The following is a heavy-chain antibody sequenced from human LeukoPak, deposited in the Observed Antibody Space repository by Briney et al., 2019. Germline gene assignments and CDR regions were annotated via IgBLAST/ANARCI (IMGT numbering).Heavy chain of an antibody. CDR2: INHSGST. V-gene: IGHV4-34*01. CDR1: GGSFSGYY. J-gene: IGHJ4*02. D-gene: IGHD5-24*01. CDR3: ARGRRLRVRAFDY. Sequence: PSETLSLTCAVYGGSFSGYYWSWIRQPPGKGLEWIGEINHSGSTNYNPSLKSRVTISVDTSKNQFSLKLSSVTAADTAVYYCARGRRLRVRAFDYWGQGTLVTVSS.